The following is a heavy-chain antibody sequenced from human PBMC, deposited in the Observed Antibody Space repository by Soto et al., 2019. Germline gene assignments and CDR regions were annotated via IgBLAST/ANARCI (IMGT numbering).Heavy chain of an antibody. CDR2: IWYDGSNK. D-gene: IGHD2-21*02. CDR3: ASAPLCGGDCGGFDY. J-gene: IGHJ4*02. Sequence: QVQLVESGGGVVQPRRSLRLSCAASGFTFSSYGMHWVRQAPGKGLEWVAVIWYDGSNKYYADSVKGRFTISRDNSKNTLYLQMNSLRAEDTAVYYCASAPLCGGDCGGFDYWGQGTLVTVSS. CDR1: GFTFSSYG. V-gene: IGHV3-33*01.